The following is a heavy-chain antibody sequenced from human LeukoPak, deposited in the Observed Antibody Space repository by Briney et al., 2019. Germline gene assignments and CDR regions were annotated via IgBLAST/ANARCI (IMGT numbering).Heavy chain of an antibody. D-gene: IGHD5-18*01. Sequence: SENLSLTCAVYGGSFSGYYWSWIRQPPGKGLEWIGEINHSGSTNYNPSLKSRVTISVDTSKNQFSLKLSSVTAADTAVYYCARGRRIYSYGYSFWFDPWGQGTLVTVSS. V-gene: IGHV4-34*01. CDR1: GGSFSGYY. CDR3: ARGRRIYSYGYSFWFDP. CDR2: INHSGST. J-gene: IGHJ5*02.